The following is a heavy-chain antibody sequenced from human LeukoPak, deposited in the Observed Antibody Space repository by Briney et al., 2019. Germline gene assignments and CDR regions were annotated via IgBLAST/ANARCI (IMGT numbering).Heavy chain of an antibody. Sequence: PGGSLRLSCAASGFTFSNYWMNWVRQAPGKGLEWVSSISSSSSYIYYADSVKGRFTISRDNAKNSLYLQMNSLRAEDTAVYYCARVGELWFGELLVYWGQGTLVTVSS. CDR2: ISSSSSYI. CDR3: ARVGELWFGELLVY. V-gene: IGHV3-21*01. D-gene: IGHD3-10*01. CDR1: GFTFSNYW. J-gene: IGHJ4*02.